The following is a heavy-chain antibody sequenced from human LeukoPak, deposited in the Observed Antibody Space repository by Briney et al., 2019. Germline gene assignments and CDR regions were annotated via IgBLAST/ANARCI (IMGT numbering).Heavy chain of an antibody. CDR3: ARDSYYYDDRGSHYYGIDP. V-gene: IGHV3-74*01. D-gene: IGHD3-22*01. CDR1: GFTFSSYW. Sequence: PGGSLRLSCGASGFTFSSYWMHWVRQAPGKGLVWVSRIKSDGSRTDYADSVKGRFIISRDNAKNTLYLQMSSLRVEDTAVYYCARDSYYYDDRGSHYYGIDPWGQGTLVTVSS. CDR2: IKSDGSRT. J-gene: IGHJ5*02.